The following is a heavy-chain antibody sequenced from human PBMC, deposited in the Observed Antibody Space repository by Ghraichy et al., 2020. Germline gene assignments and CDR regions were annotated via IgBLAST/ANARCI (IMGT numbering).Heavy chain of an antibody. CDR3: ARELAYSASWSYQLDY. Sequence: ASVKVSCRASGYTFSSYGVSWVRQAPGQGLEWMGYISGLSGNTKYAQKFQGRVTLTSEKGTSTAYMELRRLRSDDTAVYYCARELAYSASWSYQLDYWGQGTLVTVSS. J-gene: IGHJ4*02. CDR2: ISGLSGNT. D-gene: IGHD6-13*01. CDR1: GYTFSSYG. V-gene: IGHV1-18*04.